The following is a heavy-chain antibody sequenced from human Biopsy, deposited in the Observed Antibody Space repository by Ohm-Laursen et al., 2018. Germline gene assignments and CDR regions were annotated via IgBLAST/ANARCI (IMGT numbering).Heavy chain of an antibody. CDR1: GFTFSSYW. J-gene: IGHJ5*02. CDR3: ATEVVPAGIGGHWLDP. V-gene: IGHV3-7*04. D-gene: IGHD2-2*01. CDR2: IKQDGNDK. Sequence: SLRLSCAASGFTFSSYWMSWVRQAPGKGLEWVANIKQDGNDKYYVDSVKGRFTISRDNAKNSLFLQMNSLRAEDTAVYYCATEVVPAGIGGHWLDPWGQGTLVTVSS.